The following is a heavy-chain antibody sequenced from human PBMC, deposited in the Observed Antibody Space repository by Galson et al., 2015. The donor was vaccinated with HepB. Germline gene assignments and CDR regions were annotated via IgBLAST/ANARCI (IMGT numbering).Heavy chain of an antibody. D-gene: IGHD1-26*01. V-gene: IGHV3-15*01. CDR2: IKSKTDGGTT. CDR1: GFTFSNAW. J-gene: IGHJ4*02. Sequence: SLRLSCAASGFTFSNAWMSWVRQAPGKGLEWVGRIKSKTDGGTTDYAAPVKGRFTISRDDSKNTLYLQMNSLKTEDTAVYYCTEIGMGAMSIYWGQGTLVTVSS. CDR3: TEIGMGAMSIY.